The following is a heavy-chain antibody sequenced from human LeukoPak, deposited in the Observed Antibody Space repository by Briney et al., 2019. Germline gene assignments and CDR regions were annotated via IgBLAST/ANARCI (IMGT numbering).Heavy chain of an antibody. CDR3: VSFYETY. V-gene: IGHV3-74*01. CDR2: INSDGSWT. CDR1: GNYW. J-gene: IGHJ4*02. D-gene: IGHD2-2*01. Sequence: GGSLRLSCAASGNYWMHWVRQAPGKGLVWVSHINSDGSWTTYVDSVKGRFTISKDNAKNMVYLQMNNLRAEDTAVYYCVSFYETYWGRGALVTVSS.